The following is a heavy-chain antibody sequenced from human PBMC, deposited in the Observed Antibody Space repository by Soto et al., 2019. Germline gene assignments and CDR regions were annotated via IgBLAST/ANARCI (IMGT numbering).Heavy chain of an antibody. V-gene: IGHV5-51*01. D-gene: IGHD6-6*01. Sequence: GESLKISCQGSGYIFPSFWIGWVRQMPGKGLEWMAIVYPGTSQTTYSPSFQGQVTISADKSISTAYLRWSSLKASDTAMYYCARYSSAFSPYYYYGMDGWGQGTTVNVSS. CDR2: VYPGTSQT. J-gene: IGHJ6*02. CDR3: ARYSSAFSPYYYYGMDG. CDR1: GYIFPSFW.